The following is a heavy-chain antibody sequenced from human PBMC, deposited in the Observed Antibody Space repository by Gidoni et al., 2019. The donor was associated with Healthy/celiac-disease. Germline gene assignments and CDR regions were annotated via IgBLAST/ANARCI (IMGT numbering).Heavy chain of an antibody. CDR1: GFTFSSYS. V-gene: IGHV3-21*01. CDR3: ARVWWETPSGGFFDI. D-gene: IGHD1-26*01. CDR2: ISSSSSYI. Sequence: EVQLVESGGGLVKPGGSLRLSCAASGFTFSSYSMYWVRQAPGKGLEWVSSISSSSSYIYYADSVKGRFTISRDNAKNSLYLQMNSLRAEDTAVYYCARVWWETPSGGFFDIWGQGTMVTVSS. J-gene: IGHJ3*02.